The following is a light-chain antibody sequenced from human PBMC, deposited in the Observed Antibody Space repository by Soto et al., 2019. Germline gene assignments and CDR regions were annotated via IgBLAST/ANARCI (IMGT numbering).Light chain of an antibody. CDR3: SSYTSSSPV. V-gene: IGLV2-14*03. J-gene: IGLJ3*02. CDR2: NVS. Sequence: QSALTQPASVSGSPGQSITISCTGTSSDDGGYNYVSWYQQHPGKAPKLIIYNVSDRPSGVSNRFSGSKSGNTASLTISGLQAEDEADYYCSSYTSSSPVFGGGTKLTVL. CDR1: SSDDGGYNY.